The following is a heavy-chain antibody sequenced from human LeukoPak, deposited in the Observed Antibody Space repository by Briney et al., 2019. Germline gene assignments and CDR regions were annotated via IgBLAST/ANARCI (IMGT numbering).Heavy chain of an antibody. J-gene: IGHJ4*02. CDR2: INHSGST. V-gene: IGHV4-34*01. CDR1: GGSFSDYY. Sequence: SETPSLTCAVSGGSFSDYYWSWLRQPPGKGLEWMGEINHSGSTKYKPSLNNRVTISGDTTKSQFSLKLRSVTAADTAVYYCARALERYYYDRSGYYAHFDYWGQGTLVTVSS. D-gene: IGHD3-22*01. CDR3: ARALERYYYDRSGYYAHFDY.